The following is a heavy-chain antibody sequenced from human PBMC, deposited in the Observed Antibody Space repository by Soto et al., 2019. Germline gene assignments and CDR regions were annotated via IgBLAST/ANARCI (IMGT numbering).Heavy chain of an antibody. V-gene: IGHV4-30-4*01. CDR2: IHDSGNT. J-gene: IGHJ5*02. Sequence: SETLSLTCTVFGGSVSIGDYLWSWIRQRPGKGLEWIGYIHDSGNTYYNPSLKSRVTISPDTSKNQFSLKVTSMTAADTAVYFCARDRGGDSGDYASLFDRWGQGNLVTVYS. D-gene: IGHD4-17*01. CDR1: GGSVSIGDYL. CDR3: ARDRGGDSGDYASLFDR.